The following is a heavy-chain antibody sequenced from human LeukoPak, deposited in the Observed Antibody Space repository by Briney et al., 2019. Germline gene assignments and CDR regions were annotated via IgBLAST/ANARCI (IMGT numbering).Heavy chain of an antibody. V-gene: IGHV4-59*01. CDR2: IYYSGGT. D-gene: IGHD6-6*01. J-gene: IGHJ6*02. Sequence: SETLSLTCTVSGGSISSYYWSWIRQPRGKGLEGIGYIYYSGGTNYNPSFKSRVTISVDTSKNQFSLKLSSVTAADTAVYYCARLDSSSSPYYYYYGMDVWGQGTTVTVSS. CDR1: GGSISSYY. CDR3: ARLDSSSSPYYYYYGMDV.